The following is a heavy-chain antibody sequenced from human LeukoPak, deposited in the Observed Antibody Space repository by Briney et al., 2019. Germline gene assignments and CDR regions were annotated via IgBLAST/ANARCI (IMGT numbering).Heavy chain of an antibody. CDR3: ARDVAPAAIFLSFFDP. J-gene: IGHJ5*02. CDR2: MNPNSGNT. CDR1: GYTFTSYD. D-gene: IGHD2-2*02. V-gene: IGHV1-8*01. Sequence: ASVKVSCKASGYTFTSYDINWVRQATGQGLEWMGWMNPNSGNTGYAQKFQGRVTMTRNTSISTAYMELSRLRSDDTAVYYCARDVAPAAIFLSFFDPWGQGTLVTVSS.